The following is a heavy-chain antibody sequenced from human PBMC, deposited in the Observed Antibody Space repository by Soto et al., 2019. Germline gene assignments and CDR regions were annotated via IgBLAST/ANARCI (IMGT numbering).Heavy chain of an antibody. CDR2: INPNSGGT. D-gene: IGHD6-19*01. Sequence: GASVKVSCKASGYTFTSYGISWVRQAPGQGLEWMGWINPNSGGTNYAQKFQGWVTMTRDTSISTAYMELSRLRSDDTAVYYCARGPYSSGWYGGAEYFQHWGQGTLVTVSS. V-gene: IGHV1-2*04. J-gene: IGHJ1*01. CDR1: GYTFTSYG. CDR3: ARGPYSSGWYGGAEYFQH.